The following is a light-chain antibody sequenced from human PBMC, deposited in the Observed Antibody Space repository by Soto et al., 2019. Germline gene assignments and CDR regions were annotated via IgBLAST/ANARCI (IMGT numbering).Light chain of an antibody. Sequence: QSVLTXPASVSGSPGQSITISCTGTSSDVGLYDYVSWYQQHPGKAPQLMIYAVSNRPSGVSIRFSASKSGNTASLFISGLQAEDEADYYCSSYTSDSSYVFGSGTKVTVL. J-gene: IGLJ1*01. CDR3: SSYTSDSSYV. CDR1: SSDVGLYDY. V-gene: IGLV2-14*01. CDR2: AVS.